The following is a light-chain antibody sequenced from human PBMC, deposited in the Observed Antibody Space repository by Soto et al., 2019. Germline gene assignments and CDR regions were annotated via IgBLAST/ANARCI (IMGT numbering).Light chain of an antibody. Sequence: QSVLTQPPSTSGTPGQRVTISCSGSSSNIGSNTVNWYQQLPGTAPKLLIYTDNQRPSGVPARFSGSTSGTSAALAISGLQSEDEADYYCATWDDNLNGLYVFGPGTKLTVL. V-gene: IGLV1-44*01. CDR1: SSNIGSNT. J-gene: IGLJ1*01. CDR2: TDN. CDR3: ATWDDNLNGLYV.